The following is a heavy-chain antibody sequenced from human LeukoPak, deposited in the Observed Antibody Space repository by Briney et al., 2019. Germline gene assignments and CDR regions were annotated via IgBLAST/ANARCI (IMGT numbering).Heavy chain of an antibody. CDR1: GGSMITDTFY. CDR3: TRRTYSTYMGV. CDR2: MYSNGGGR. D-gene: IGHD1-7*01. J-gene: IGHJ6*03. V-gene: IGHV4-39*01. Sequence: KPSETLSLTCTVSGGSMITDTFYWVWIRQPPGKGLEWIANMYSNGGGRQYNRSLTNRVSISVDTSKNQFFLNLNSVTAADTAIYYCTRRTYSTYMGVWGQGTTVTVSS.